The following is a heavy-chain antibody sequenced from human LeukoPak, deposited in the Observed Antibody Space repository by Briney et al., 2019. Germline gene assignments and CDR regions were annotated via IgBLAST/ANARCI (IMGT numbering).Heavy chain of an antibody. V-gene: IGHV1-18*01. CDR2: ISAYNGNT. J-gene: IGHJ6*04. CDR1: GDTFTSYD. D-gene: IGHD3-9*01. CDR3: ARDDYDILTGYGMDV. Sequence: ASVKVSCKTSGDTFTSYDINWVRQATGQGLEWMGWISAYNGNTNYAQKLQGRVTITTDTSTSTDYMELRSLRADDTAVYYCARDDYDILTGYGMDVWGKGTTVTVSS.